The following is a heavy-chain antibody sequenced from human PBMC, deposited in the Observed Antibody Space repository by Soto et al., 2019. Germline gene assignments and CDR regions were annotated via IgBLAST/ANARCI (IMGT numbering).Heavy chain of an antibody. CDR1: GDSISSSSYY. J-gene: IGHJ4*02. CDR3: AIHPGYSSGGSCRVAC. CDR2: IYYSGST. Sequence: QLQLQESGPGLVKPSETLSLTCTVSGDSISSSSYYWGWIRQPPGKGLEWIGSIYYSGSTYYNPSHTTPFTTSVYTCTNQFSLTLSLVTAVDTAVYYCAIHPGYSSGGSCRVACWGQGTLVSVAS. V-gene: IGHV4-39*01. D-gene: IGHD2-15*01.